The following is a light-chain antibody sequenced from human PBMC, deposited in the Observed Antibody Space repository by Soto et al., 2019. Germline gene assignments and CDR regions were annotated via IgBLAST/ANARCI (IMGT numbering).Light chain of an antibody. V-gene: IGKV3-20*01. CDR1: QSVSSSY. CDR2: GAS. CDR3: QKYGSH. J-gene: IGKJ3*01. Sequence: EIVLTQSPGTLSLSPGERATLSCRASQSVSSSYLAWYQQKPGQAPRLLIYGASSMATGIPDRFSGSGSATYFIITISRVETDDFGEYYCQKYGSHFGPGTKVDIK.